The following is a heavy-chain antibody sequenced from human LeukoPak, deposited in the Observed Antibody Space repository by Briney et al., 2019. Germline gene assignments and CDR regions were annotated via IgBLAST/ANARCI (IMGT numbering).Heavy chain of an antibody. CDR1: GFTFDDYG. D-gene: IGHD1-26*01. Sequence: GGSLRLSCEASGFTFDDYGMSWVRQGPGKGLEWVSGINWNGGNTGYADSVKGRFTIFRDNAKNSLYLEMDSLRVEDTALYYCARTSDGNWFDPWGQGTLVTVSS. J-gene: IGHJ5*02. V-gene: IGHV3-20*04. CDR2: INWNGGNT. CDR3: ARTSDGNWFDP.